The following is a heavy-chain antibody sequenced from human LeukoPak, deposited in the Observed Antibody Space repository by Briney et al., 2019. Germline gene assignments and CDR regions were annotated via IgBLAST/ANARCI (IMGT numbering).Heavy chain of an antibody. V-gene: IGHV3-30*03. CDR2: ISYDGSNK. CDR1: GFTFSSYG. CDR3: ARDRSGGRGVIHHYSYYYGMDV. Sequence: PGRSLRLSCAASGFTFSSYGMHWVRQAPGKGLEWVAIISYDGSNKYYADSVKGRFIISRDNYKSTLYLQMNSLRAEDTAVYYCARDRSGGRGVIHHYSYYYGMDVWGQGTTVTVSS. J-gene: IGHJ6*02. D-gene: IGHD3-10*01.